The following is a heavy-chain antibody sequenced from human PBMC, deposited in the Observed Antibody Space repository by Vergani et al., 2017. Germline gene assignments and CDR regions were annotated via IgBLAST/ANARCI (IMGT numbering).Heavy chain of an antibody. CDR2: IYTSGST. V-gene: IGHV4-61*02. Sequence: QVQLQESGPGLVKPSQTLSLTCTVSGGSISSGSYYWSWIRQPAGKGLEWIGRIYTSGSTNYNPSLNSRVTISVDTSKNQFSLKLSSVTAADTAVYYCARGGAAIPYWGQGTLVTVSS. D-gene: IGHD2-2*01. CDR3: ARGGAAIPY. J-gene: IGHJ4*02. CDR1: GGSISSGSYY.